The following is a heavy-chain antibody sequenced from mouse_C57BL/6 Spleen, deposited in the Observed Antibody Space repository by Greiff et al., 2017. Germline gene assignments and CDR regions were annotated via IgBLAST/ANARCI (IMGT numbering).Heavy chain of an antibody. V-gene: IGHV1-19*01. CDR1: GYTFTDYY. CDR3: AIPYYYGSSYGFAY. Sequence: VQLKESGPVLVKPGASVKMSCKASGYTFTDYYMNWVKQSHGKSLEWIGVINPYNGGTSYNQKFKGKATLTVDKSSSTAYLELNSLTSEDSAVYYCAIPYYYGSSYGFAYWGQGTLVTVSA. J-gene: IGHJ3*01. D-gene: IGHD1-1*01. CDR2: INPYNGGT.